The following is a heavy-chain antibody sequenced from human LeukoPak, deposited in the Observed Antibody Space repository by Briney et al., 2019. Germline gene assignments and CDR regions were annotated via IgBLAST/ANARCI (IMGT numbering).Heavy chain of an antibody. CDR3: ARGSIAYYYMDV. V-gene: IGHV4-61*02. CDR2: IYRSGST. J-gene: IGHJ6*03. Sequence: SQTLSLTCTVSGGSISSGSYYWNWIRQPAGKGLEWIGRIYRSGSTNYNPSLKSRVTISVDTSKNQFSLKLSSVTAADTAVYYCARGSIAYYYMDVWGQGTMVTVSS. D-gene: IGHD3-22*01. CDR1: GGSISSGSYY.